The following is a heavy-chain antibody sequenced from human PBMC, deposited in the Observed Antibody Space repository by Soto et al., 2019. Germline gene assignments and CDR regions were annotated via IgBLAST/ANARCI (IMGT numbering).Heavy chain of an antibody. CDR1: GFTFTRYS. CDR3: ARESEDLTSNFDY. Sequence: GGSLRLSCAASGFTFTRYSMNWVRQAPGKGLEWVPSISSTTNYIYYGDSMKGRFTISRDNAKNSLYLEMNSLRAEDTAVYYCARESEDLTSNFDYWGQGTLVTVSS. CDR2: ISSTTNYI. V-gene: IGHV3-21*06. J-gene: IGHJ4*02.